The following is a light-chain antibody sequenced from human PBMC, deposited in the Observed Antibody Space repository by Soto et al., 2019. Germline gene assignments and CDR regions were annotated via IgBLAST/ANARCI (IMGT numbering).Light chain of an antibody. CDR3: SSYSTTSSPYVL. CDR1: RSDVGRYNY. Sequence: QSVLTQPASVSGSPGQSITISCTGTRSDVGRYNYVSWYQQHPGKAPKLLIYEVTYRPSGVSTRFSASKSGSTASLTISGIQAEDEADYYCSSYSTTSSPYVLFGGGTKVTVL. J-gene: IGLJ2*01. CDR2: EVT. V-gene: IGLV2-14*01.